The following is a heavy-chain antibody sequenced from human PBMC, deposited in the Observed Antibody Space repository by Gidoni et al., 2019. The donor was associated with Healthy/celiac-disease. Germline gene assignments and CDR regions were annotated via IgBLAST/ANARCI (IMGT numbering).Heavy chain of an antibody. CDR2: ITYDGSNK. CDR1: GFTFSSQG. J-gene: IGHJ3*02. Sequence: QVQLVESGGGVVQPGRSLSIPCAAYGFTFSSQGMHCVRQAPGKGLEWVAVITYDGSNKYYADSVKGRFTTSRDNSKNTLYLQMNSLRAEDTAVDYCAIVLSKRGYRPKIDAFDIWGQGTMVTVAS. CDR3: AIVLSKRGYRPKIDAFDI. V-gene: IGHV3-30*03. D-gene: IGHD5-18*01.